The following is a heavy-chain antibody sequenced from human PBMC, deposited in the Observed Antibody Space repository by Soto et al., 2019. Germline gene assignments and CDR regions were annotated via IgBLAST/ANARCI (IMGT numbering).Heavy chain of an antibody. Sequence: AVYGGSFSGYYWSWIRQPPGKGLEWIGEINHSGSTNYNPSLKSRVTISVDTSKNQFSLKLSSVTAADTAVYYCAIVVAGLDYWGQGTLVTVSS. V-gene: IGHV4-34*01. CDR1: GGSFSGYY. D-gene: IGHD5-12*01. CDR3: AIVVAGLDY. J-gene: IGHJ4*02. CDR2: INHSGST.